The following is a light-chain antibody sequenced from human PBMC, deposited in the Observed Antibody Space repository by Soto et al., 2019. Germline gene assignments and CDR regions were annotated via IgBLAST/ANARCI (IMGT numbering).Light chain of an antibody. J-gene: IGKJ5*01. CDR1: QSVSSY. Sequence: EIVMTHSPAALSLSQWQRATLSCRASQSVSSYLAWYQQKPGQAPRLLIYDTSNRATGVPARFSGSGSGTDFTLTISSLEPEDCAIYYCQQRQYWPPITFGQGTRLEIK. CDR2: DTS. CDR3: QQRQYWPPIT. V-gene: IGKV3-11*01.